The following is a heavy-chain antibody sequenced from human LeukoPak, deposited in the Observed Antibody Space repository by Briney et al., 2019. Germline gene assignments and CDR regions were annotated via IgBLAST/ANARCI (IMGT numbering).Heavy chain of an antibody. Sequence: ASVKVSCKASGYTFSSYGVNWVRQAPGQGLEWMGWINAYNGNTNYAQKFQGRVTMTTDTSTSTAHMEPRSLRSDDTAVYYCARPSYYYDTSSYYGPYYGMDVWGQGTTVTVSS. V-gene: IGHV1-18*01. CDR3: ARPSYYYDTSSYYGPYYGMDV. CDR2: INAYNGNT. D-gene: IGHD3-22*01. J-gene: IGHJ6*02. CDR1: GYTFSSYG.